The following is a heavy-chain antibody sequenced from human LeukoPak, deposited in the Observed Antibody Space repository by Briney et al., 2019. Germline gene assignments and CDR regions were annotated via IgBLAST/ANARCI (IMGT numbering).Heavy chain of an antibody. Sequence: PGGSLRLSCAASGFTFSSYSMNWVRQAPGKGLEWVSVISGSAGSTYYADSVKGRFTISRDNSKNTLYLQMNSLRAEDTAVYYCAKDLRNNVFYSSSDFYWGQGSLVTVSS. CDR3: AKDLRNNVFYSSSDFY. J-gene: IGHJ4*02. CDR2: ISGSAGST. D-gene: IGHD3-22*01. CDR1: GFTFSSYS. V-gene: IGHV3-23*01.